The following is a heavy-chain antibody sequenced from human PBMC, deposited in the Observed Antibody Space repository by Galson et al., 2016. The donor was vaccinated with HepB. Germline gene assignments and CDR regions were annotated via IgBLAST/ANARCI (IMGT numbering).Heavy chain of an antibody. CDR1: GYTFTIYG. CDR2: ISPYNGNT. CDR3: ARDREAGPYYFDY. D-gene: IGHD1-26*01. Sequence: SVKVSCKASGYTFTIYGITWVRQAPGQGLEWMGWISPYNGNTKSAQKFQGRVTMATDTSTSTVYMELRNLRSDATAFYYCARDREAGPYYFDYWGQGTLVTVSS. J-gene: IGHJ4*02. V-gene: IGHV1-18*01.